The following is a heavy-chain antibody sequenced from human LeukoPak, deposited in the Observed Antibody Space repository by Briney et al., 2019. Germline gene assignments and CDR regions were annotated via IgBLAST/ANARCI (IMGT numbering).Heavy chain of an antibody. CDR3: AGTGYCSSTSCYDWFDP. Sequence: ASVKVSCKASGYTFTSYYMHWVRQAPGQGLEWMGIINPSGGSTSYAQKFQGRVTMTRDTSTSTVYMELSSLRSEDTAVYYCAGTGYCSSTSCYDWFDPWGQGTLVAVSS. CDR2: INPSGGST. CDR1: GYTFTSYY. V-gene: IGHV1-46*01. J-gene: IGHJ5*02. D-gene: IGHD2-2*01.